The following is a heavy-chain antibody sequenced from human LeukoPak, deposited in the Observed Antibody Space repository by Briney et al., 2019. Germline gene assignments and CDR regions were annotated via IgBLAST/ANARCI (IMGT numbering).Heavy chain of an antibody. CDR3: ARPVRCSATTCTGPFDY. Sequence: SETLSLTCTVSGGSISSYYWSWIRQPAGKGLEWIGRIYTSGSTNYNPPLKSRVTISGDTSKNQFSLRLTSVTASDTAVYYCARPVRCSATTCTGPFDYWGQGTLVTVSS. J-gene: IGHJ4*02. CDR2: IYTSGST. CDR1: GGSISSYY. V-gene: IGHV4-4*07. D-gene: IGHD6-19*01.